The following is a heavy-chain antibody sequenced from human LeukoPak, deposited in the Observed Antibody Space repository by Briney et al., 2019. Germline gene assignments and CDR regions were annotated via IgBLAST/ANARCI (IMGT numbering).Heavy chain of an antibody. CDR1: GFTFSDYA. J-gene: IGHJ4*02. CDR3: AKDNMDTSSCLDY. CDR2: IWFDGSET. D-gene: IGHD5-18*01. V-gene: IGHV3-33*03. Sequence: GGSLRLSCAASGFTFSDYAMHWVRQAPGKGREWVAVIWFDGSETYYADSVMGRFTISRDKSKNTLFLQMNSLRADDTAVYYCAKDNMDTSSCLDYWGQGTLVTVSS.